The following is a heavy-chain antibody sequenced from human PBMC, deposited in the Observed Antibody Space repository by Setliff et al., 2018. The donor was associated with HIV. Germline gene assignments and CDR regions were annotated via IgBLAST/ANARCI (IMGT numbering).Heavy chain of an antibody. CDR3: ARTKGGSKHGSFWDS. CDR1: GDSINTDGLY. CDR2: IHYNGIT. V-gene: IGHV4-31*03. J-gene: IGHJ5*02. D-gene: IGHD3-10*01. Sequence: PSETLSLTCTVSGDSINTDGLYWTWIRQHPATGLEWIGYIHYNGITYYNPPLESRVSISVDLSKNQFSLKLNSVTVADTAVYYCARTKGGSKHGSFWDSWGQGILVTVSS.